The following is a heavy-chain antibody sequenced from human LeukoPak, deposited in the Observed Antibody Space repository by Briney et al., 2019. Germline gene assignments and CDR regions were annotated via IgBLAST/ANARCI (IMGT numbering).Heavy chain of an antibody. CDR3: ARWISASRFDY. CDR2: IDPSDSYT. CDR1: GYSFTSFW. V-gene: IGHV5-10-1*01. D-gene: IGHD2-2*03. J-gene: IGHJ4*02. Sequence: PGESLKTSCKASGYSFTSFWITWVRQMPGKGLEWMGKIDPSDSYTNYSPSFEGHVTISSDKSITTAYLQWGSLQASDTAMYYCARWISASRFDYWGRGTLVTVSS.